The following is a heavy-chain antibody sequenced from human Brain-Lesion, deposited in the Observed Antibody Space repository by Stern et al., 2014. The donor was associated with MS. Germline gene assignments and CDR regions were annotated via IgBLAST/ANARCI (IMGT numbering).Heavy chain of an antibody. D-gene: IGHD6-19*01. V-gene: IGHV3-23*04. J-gene: IGHJ1*01. CDR1: GFSFSTYA. Sequence: EVQLVESGGGLVQPGGSLRLSCAASGFSFSTYAMSWVRQTPGKGLQWVSVISGRGGSTYYADSVKGRFTIYRANSKNTLYLQMDSLRADDTAVYYCAKWPHHIAVAGTRYFQHWGQGTLVTVSA. CDR3: AKWPHHIAVAGTRYFQH. CDR2: ISGRGGST.